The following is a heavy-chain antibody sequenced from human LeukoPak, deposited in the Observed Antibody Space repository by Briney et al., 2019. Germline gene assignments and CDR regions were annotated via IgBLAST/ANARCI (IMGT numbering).Heavy chain of an antibody. CDR3: ARDGDRSGYYMGMYNWFDP. Sequence: ASVKVSCKASGYTFTSSGISWVRQAPGQGLEWMGWISAYSGNTNYAEKLQGRFTMTTDTSTSTAYMELRSLRYDDTAVYYCARDGDRSGYYMGMYNWFDPWGQGTLVTVSS. CDR1: GYTFTSSG. D-gene: IGHD3-3*01. J-gene: IGHJ5*02. V-gene: IGHV1-18*01. CDR2: ISAYSGNT.